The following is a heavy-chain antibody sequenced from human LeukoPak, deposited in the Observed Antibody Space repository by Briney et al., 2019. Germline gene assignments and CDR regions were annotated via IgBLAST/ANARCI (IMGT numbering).Heavy chain of an antibody. CDR2: ISYDGSNI. CDR1: GFTFSSYA. Sequence: PGRSLRLSCAASGFTFSSYAMHWVRQAPGKGLEWVAVISYDGSNIYYADSVKGRFTISRDNSKNTLYLQMNSLRAEDTAVYYCARDRTVTTTLDMGYYYYGMDVWGQGTTVTVSS. D-gene: IGHD4-17*01. J-gene: IGHJ6*02. CDR3: ARDRTVTTTLDMGYYYYGMDV. V-gene: IGHV3-30-3*01.